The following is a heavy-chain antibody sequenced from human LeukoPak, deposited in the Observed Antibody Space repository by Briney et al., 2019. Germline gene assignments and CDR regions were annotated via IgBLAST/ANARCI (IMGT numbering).Heavy chain of an antibody. CDR1: GFTFSSYC. Sequence: GGSLRLSCAAYGFTFSSYCMSWVRQAPGKVLEWVANIKQDGSEKYYVDSVKGRFTISRDNAKNSLYLEMNSLRAEDTAVYYCARDQFKAFDYWGQGTLVTVSS. J-gene: IGHJ4*02. V-gene: IGHV3-7*01. CDR2: IKQDGSEK. CDR3: ARDQFKAFDY.